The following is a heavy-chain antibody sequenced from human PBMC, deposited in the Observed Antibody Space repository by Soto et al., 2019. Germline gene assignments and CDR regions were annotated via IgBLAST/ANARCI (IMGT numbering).Heavy chain of an antibody. CDR1: GSSISSTDYY. V-gene: IGHV4-30-4*01. Sequence: SETLSLTCAVSGSSISSTDYYWSWIRQAPGKGLEWIGYVYYTGSTYYNPSLMSRLTISVDTSKNQFSLKLTSVTAAETAVYYCVRTAREGAVAPHWFDRWGQGTQVPVPS. J-gene: IGHJ5*02. D-gene: IGHD2-21*02. CDR2: VYYTGST. CDR3: VRTAREGAVAPHWFDR.